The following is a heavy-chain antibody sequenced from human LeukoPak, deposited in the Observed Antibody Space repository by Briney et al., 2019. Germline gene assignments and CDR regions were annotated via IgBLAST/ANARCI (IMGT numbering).Heavy chain of an antibody. CDR2: ISSSGSTI. CDR1: GFTFSDYY. J-gene: IGHJ6*03. V-gene: IGHV3-11*01. Sequence: PGGSLRLSCAASGFTFSDYYMRWIRQAPGKGLGGVSYISSSGSTIYYADSVKGRFTISRDNAKNSLYLQMNSLRAEDTAVYYCAGGGSGSYYYYMDVWGKGTTVTVSS. CDR3: AGGGSGSYYYYMDV. D-gene: IGHD3-10*01.